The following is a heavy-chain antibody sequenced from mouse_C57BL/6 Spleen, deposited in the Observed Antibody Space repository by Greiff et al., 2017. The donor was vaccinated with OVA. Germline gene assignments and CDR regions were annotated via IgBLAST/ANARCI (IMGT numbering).Heavy chain of an antibody. V-gene: IGHV1-82*01. CDR1: GYTFTSSW. J-gene: IGHJ3*01. Sequence: VQLQQSGAELVKPGASVKLSCKASGYTFTSSWMDWVKQRPGQGLEWIGEIYPGDGDTNYNEKFKGKATLTADKSSNTAYMQLSSLASEDSAVYYCASEGGYWGQGTMVTVSA. CDR2: IYPGDGDT. CDR3: ASEGGY.